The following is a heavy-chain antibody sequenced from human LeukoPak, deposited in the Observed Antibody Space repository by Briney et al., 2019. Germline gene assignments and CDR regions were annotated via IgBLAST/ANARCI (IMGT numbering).Heavy chain of an antibody. Sequence: ASVLVSCKASGYTFTGYYIHWVRQAPGQGPEWMGWISPSSGVTDYAQKFQGRVSMTRDTSISTAYMELNRLRSDDTAVYYCAKYGSSWYGDQWGQGTLVTVSS. CDR1: GYTFTGYY. J-gene: IGHJ4*02. V-gene: IGHV1-2*02. CDR3: AKYGSSWYGDQ. D-gene: IGHD6-13*01. CDR2: ISPSSGVT.